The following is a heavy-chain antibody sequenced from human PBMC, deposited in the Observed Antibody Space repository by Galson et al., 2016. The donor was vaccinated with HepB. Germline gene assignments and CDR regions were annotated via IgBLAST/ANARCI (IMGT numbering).Heavy chain of an antibody. V-gene: IGHV1-18*01. CDR3: ARGRIAVAGSEAY. Sequence: SLKVSCKASGYTFSNFAISWVRQAPGQGLEWVAWISGNNGGANYARTFQGKVTMTPDTSTATAYLEVTNLTADDTAVYYCARGRIAVAGSEAYWGQGTLVTVSP. J-gene: IGHJ4*02. D-gene: IGHD6-19*01. CDR2: ISGNNGGA. CDR1: GYTFSNFA.